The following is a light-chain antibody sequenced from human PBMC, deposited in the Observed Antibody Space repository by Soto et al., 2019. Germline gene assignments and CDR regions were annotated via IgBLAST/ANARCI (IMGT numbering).Light chain of an antibody. J-gene: IGLJ1*01. V-gene: IGLV2-8*01. CDR1: SSDVGGYNY. CDR2: EVS. Sequence: QSALTQPPSASGSPGQSVTISWTGTSSDVGGYNYVSWYQQHPGKAPKLMIYEVSKRPSGVPDRFSGSKSGNTASLTVSGLQAEDEADYYCSAYADQIFGTGTKVTVL. CDR3: SAYADQI.